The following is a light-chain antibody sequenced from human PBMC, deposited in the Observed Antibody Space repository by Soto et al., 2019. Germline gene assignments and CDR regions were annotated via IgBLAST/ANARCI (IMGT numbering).Light chain of an antibody. Sequence: QSALTQPPSASGSPGQSVTISCTGTSSEVGSYGYVSWYQQHSGKAPKLMLYEVYKRPSGVPDRFSGSRSGNTASLTVSGLQSEDEANYYCASYAGNDIVLFGGGTKLTVL. CDR1: SSEVGSYGY. J-gene: IGLJ2*01. CDR3: ASYAGNDIVL. V-gene: IGLV2-8*01. CDR2: EVY.